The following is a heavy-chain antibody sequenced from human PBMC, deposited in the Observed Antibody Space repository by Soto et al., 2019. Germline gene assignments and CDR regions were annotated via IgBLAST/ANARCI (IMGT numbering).Heavy chain of an antibody. V-gene: IGHV4-59*01. CDR2: IHYTGST. J-gene: IGHJ6*02. CDR3: ARLSRITMVRGVGCHSMDV. Sequence: QVQLQESGPGLVKPSETLSLTCTVSGDSISSSYWSWIRQPPGKGLEWIGYIHYTGSTNCNPSLKSRVIVSVDTSKNQFSLHLSSVTAADTAVYYCARLSRITMVRGVGCHSMDVWGQGTTVTVSS. D-gene: IGHD3-10*01. CDR1: GDSISSSY.